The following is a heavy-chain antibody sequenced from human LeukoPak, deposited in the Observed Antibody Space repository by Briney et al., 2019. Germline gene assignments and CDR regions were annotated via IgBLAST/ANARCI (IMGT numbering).Heavy chain of an antibody. D-gene: IGHD2/OR15-2a*01. V-gene: IGHV1-8*01. CDR2: MNPNSGNT. Sequence: ASVTVSCKASGYTFTSYDINWVRQATGQGLEWMGWMNPNSGNTGYAQKFQGRVTMTRNTSISTAYMELSSLRSEGTAVYYCARGLSRSRAFDIWGQGTMVTVSS. CDR3: ARGLSRSRAFDI. CDR1: GYTFTSYD. J-gene: IGHJ3*02.